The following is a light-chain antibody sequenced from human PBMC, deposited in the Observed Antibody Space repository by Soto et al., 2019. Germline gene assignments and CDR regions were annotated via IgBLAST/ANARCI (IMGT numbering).Light chain of an antibody. CDR3: QQYSNVPLT. CDR1: QSITNR. J-gene: IGKJ4*01. CDR2: DVS. Sequence: DIQMTQSPSTLAASVGDRGAITCRASQSITNRLAWYQLKPGKAPRLLIYDVSNLEVGVPSRFSGSGSGTDFTFTITSLQPEDVATYFCQQYSNVPLTFGGGTKVDI. V-gene: IGKV1-5*01.